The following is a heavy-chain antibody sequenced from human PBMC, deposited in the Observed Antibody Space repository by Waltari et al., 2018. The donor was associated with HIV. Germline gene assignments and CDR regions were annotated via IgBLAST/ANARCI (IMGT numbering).Heavy chain of an antibody. Sequence: EVHLVESGGGPVQPGGSLRRSCAASGFTFGTHRMNWVRQAPGKGLEWISYISSTSTTIFYADPVKGRFTISRDNAKNSLDLQMNNLRAEDTAVYYCARDITLTPGPDYWGQGTLVTVSS. CDR1: GFTFGTHR. CDR2: ISSTSTTI. V-gene: IGHV3-48*01. CDR3: ARDITLTPGPDY. J-gene: IGHJ4*02. D-gene: IGHD3-16*01.